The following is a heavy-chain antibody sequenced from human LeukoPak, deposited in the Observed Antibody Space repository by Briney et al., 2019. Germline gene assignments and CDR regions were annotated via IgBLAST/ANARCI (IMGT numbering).Heavy chain of an antibody. CDR1: GFTFSSYA. CDR3: AKDSPLSQGRRPYYFDY. V-gene: IGHV3-23*01. J-gene: IGHJ4*02. Sequence: GGSLRLSCAASGFTFSSYAMTWVRQTPGKGLEWVSSFNSDGTTHNAEFVKGRFTISRDNSKNALYLQMNSLRVEDTAAYYCAKDSPLSQGRRPYYFDYWGQGTLVNVSS. D-gene: IGHD1-1*01. CDR2: FNSDGTT.